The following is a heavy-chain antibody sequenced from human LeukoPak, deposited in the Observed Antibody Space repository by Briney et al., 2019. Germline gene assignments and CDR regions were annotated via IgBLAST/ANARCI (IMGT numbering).Heavy chain of an antibody. CDR1: GFIFSSYG. D-gene: IGHD2-21*02. CDR3: AKDMALVVVTDNGMDV. Sequence: PGGSLRLSCAASGFIFSSYGMHWVRQAPGKGLEWVAVISYDGTNKYYADSVKGRFTISRDNSKNTLYLQMNSLRVEDTAVYYCAKDMALVVVTDNGMDVWGQGTTVTVSS. J-gene: IGHJ6*02. CDR2: ISYDGTNK. V-gene: IGHV3-30*18.